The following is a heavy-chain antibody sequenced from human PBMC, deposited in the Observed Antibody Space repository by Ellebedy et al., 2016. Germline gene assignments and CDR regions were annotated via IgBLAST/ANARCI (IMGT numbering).Heavy chain of an antibody. D-gene: IGHD6-19*01. J-gene: IGHJ5*02. CDR2: INPSGGST. CDR3: ARVIAVAGTKGYWFDP. Sequence: ASVKVSCXASGYTFTSYYMHWVRQAPGQGLEWMGIINPSGGSTSYAQKFQGRVTMTRDTSTSTVYMELSSLRSEDTAVYYCARVIAVAGTKGYWFDPWGQGTLVTVSS. CDR1: GYTFTSYY. V-gene: IGHV1-46*01.